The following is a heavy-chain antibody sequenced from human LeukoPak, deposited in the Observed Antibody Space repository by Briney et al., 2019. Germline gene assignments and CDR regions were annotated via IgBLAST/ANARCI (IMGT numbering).Heavy chain of an antibody. D-gene: IGHD3-9*01. V-gene: IGHV3-23*01. Sequence: GGSLKLSCAGSGFTFSSYAMSWVRQAPGKGLEWVSTISGSGGTTYYADSVKGRFTISRDNSKNTLYLQMNSLRAEDTAVYYCAKDSRKDILTGYYIGIDYWGQGTLVTVSS. CDR1: GFTFSSYA. CDR2: ISGSGGTT. CDR3: AKDSRKDILTGYYIGIDY. J-gene: IGHJ4*02.